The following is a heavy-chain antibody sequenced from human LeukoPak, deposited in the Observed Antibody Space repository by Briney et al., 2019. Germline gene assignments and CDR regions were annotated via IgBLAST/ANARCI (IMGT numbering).Heavy chain of an antibody. J-gene: IGHJ4*02. V-gene: IGHV5-51*01. CDR1: GYSFTSYW. CDR2: IYPGDSDI. CDR3: ARVHYSSYFDY. Sequence: GESLKISCKGSGYSFTSYWIGWVRQMPGKGLEWMGIIYPGDSDITYSPSFQGQVTISADKSISTAYLQWSSLKASDTAMCYCARVHYSSYFDYWGQGTLVTVSS. D-gene: IGHD4-11*01.